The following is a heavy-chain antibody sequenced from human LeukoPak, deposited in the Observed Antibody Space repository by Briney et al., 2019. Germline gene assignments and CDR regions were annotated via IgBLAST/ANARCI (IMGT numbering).Heavy chain of an antibody. CDR2: IYYSGST. D-gene: IGHD1-26*01. CDR3: ARGVNSGYFDY. Sequence: SETLSLTCTVSGGSISSYYWTWIRQPPGKGLEWIGYIYYSGSTNYNPSLKSRVTIVDTSKNRFSLKLTSVTAADTAVYYCARGVNSGYFDYCGQGTLVTVSS. CDR1: GGSISSYY. J-gene: IGHJ4*02. V-gene: IGHV4-59*01.